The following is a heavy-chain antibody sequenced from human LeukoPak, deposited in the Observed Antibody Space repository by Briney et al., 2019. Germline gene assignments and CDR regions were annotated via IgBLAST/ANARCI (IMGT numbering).Heavy chain of an antibody. J-gene: IGHJ4*02. D-gene: IGHD3-22*01. V-gene: IGHV1-18*01. Sequence: ASVKVSCKASGYTFTSYGISWVRQAPGQGLEWMGWISAYNGNTNYAQKLQGRATMTTDASTSTAYMELRSLRSDDTAVYYCARGVDYYDSSGYYLLYFDYWGQGTLVTVSS. CDR1: GYTFTSYG. CDR2: ISAYNGNT. CDR3: ARGVDYYDSSGYYLLYFDY.